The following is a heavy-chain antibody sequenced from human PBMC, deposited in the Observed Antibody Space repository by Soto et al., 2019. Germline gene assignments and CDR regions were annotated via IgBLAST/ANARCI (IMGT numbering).Heavy chain of an antibody. CDR3: ARKPQYSSGWSRHYYYYGMDV. V-gene: IGHV3-30*03. D-gene: IGHD6-19*01. CDR1: GFTFSSYC. CDR2: ISYDGSNK. J-gene: IGHJ6*02. Sequence: GYLRLSCAASGFTFSSYCMHWVRQAPGKGLWWVAVISYDGSNKYYADSVKGRFTISRDNSKNTLYLQMNSLRAEDTAVYYCARKPQYSSGWSRHYYYYGMDVWGQGST.